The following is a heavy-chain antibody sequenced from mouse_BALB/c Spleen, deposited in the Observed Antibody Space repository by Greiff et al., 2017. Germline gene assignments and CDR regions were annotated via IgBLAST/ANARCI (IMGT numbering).Heavy chain of an antibody. D-gene: IGHD2-1*01. CDR3: TRSGDGNNPACFAY. CDR1: GYTFTSYW. CDR2: IDPSNSYT. Sequence: QVQLQQPGAELVRPGASVKLSCKASGYTFTSYWMNWVKQRPGQGLEWIGKIDPSNSYTNYNQKFKDKATVTVDKSSSTAYMQLSSPTSEDTAVYYCTRSGDGNNPACFAYWGQGTLVTVSA. V-gene: IGHV1-69*02. J-gene: IGHJ3*01.